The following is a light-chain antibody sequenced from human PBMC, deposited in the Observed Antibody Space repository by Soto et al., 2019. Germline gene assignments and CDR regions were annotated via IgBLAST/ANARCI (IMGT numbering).Light chain of an antibody. V-gene: IGKV3-11*01. Sequence: ELVLTQSPATLSLSPGERATLXCRASQRDARYLTWYQQKADRAPRLLIYDASNRANGSPARFSGSGSGTEFTPPISSLQSEDFAVYYRQQYNNWPITFGQGTRLEIK. CDR1: QRDARY. CDR3: QQYNNWPIT. CDR2: DAS. J-gene: IGKJ5*01.